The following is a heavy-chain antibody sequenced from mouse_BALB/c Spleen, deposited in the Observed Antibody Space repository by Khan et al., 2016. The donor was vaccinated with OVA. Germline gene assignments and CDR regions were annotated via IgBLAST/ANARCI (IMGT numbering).Heavy chain of an antibody. J-gene: IGHJ1*01. Sequence: QVQLQQPGAELVKPGASVKLSCKASGYTFTSYDINWVRQRPEQGLEWIGWIFPGDDSTKYNEKFKGKATLTTDKSSSTAYMQLSRLTSEDSAVYLCARHYYGGNLDWYFDVWGAGTTVTVSS. D-gene: IGHD1-1*02. CDR2: IFPGDDST. CDR3: ARHYYGGNLDWYFDV. V-gene: IGHV1-85*01. CDR1: GYTFTSYD.